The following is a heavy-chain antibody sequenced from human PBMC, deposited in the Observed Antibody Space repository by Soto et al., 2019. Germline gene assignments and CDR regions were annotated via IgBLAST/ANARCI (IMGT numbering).Heavy chain of an antibody. CDR3: ARRWSIGWYLGLTPKGDRHGPDYYFDY. CDR1: GYSFTSYW. Sequence: PGESLKISCKGSGYSFTSYWIGWVRQMPGKGLEWMGIIYPGDSDTRYSPTFQGQVTISADKSISTAYLQWSSLKASDTAMYYCARRWSIGWYLGLTPKGDRHGPDYYFDYWGQGTLVTVAS. D-gene: IGHD6-19*01. CDR2: IYPGDSDT. V-gene: IGHV5-51*01. J-gene: IGHJ4*02.